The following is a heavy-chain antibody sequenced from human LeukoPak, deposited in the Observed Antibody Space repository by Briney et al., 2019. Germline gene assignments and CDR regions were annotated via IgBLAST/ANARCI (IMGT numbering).Heavy chain of an antibody. D-gene: IGHD4-11*01. J-gene: IGHJ4*02. CDR2: MNPNSGNT. V-gene: IGHV1-8*03. CDR3: ARGDTVTTSPDY. Sequence: GASVKVSCKASGYTFTSYYMHWVRQATGQGLEWMGWMNPNSGNTGYAQKFQGRVTITRNTSTSTAYMELSSLRSEDTAVYYCARGDTVTTSPDYWGQGTLVTVSS. CDR1: GYTFTSYY.